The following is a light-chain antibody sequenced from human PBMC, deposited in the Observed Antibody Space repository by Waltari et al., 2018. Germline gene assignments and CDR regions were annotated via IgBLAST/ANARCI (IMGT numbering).Light chain of an antibody. CDR1: QSLVHSDGNTY. Sequence: DVVMTQSPLSLPVTLGQPASISCRSSQSLVHSDGNTYLNWFQQRPGQSPRRLFYRVSNRDSGVPDRFSGSGSGTDFTLKITRVEAEDVGVYYCMQGTHWPWTFGQGTKVKIK. V-gene: IGKV2-30*02. CDR2: RVS. J-gene: IGKJ1*01. CDR3: MQGTHWPWT.